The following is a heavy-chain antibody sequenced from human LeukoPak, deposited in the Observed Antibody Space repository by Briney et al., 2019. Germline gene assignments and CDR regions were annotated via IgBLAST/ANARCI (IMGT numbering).Heavy chain of an antibody. CDR2: ISASGSHT. CDR3: AKGDYHDYGQPDY. V-gene: IGHV3-23*01. J-gene: IGHJ4*02. CDR1: GFSFNILA. D-gene: IGHD4-17*01. Sequence: GGSLRLSCAASGFSFNILAMRWVRQAPGKGLEWVSDISASGSHTYYGDSVKGRFTISRDNSKNTVHLQMNSLRAEDTALYYCAKGDYHDYGQPDYWGQGTLVSVSS.